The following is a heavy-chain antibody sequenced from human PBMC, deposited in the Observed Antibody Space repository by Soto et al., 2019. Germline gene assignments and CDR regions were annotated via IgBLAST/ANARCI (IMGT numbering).Heavy chain of an antibody. V-gene: IGHV3-23*04. CDR3: AKVRGGYYYDY. Sequence: EVQLVESGGGLVQPGGSLRLSCAASGFSFSSYAMSWVRQAPGKGLEWVSLISNSGGSTYYADSVKGRFTISRDNSKNTLYLQRNSLRAEETAVYFRAKVRGGYYYDYWGQGTLVTVSS. CDR2: ISNSGGST. J-gene: IGHJ4*02. CDR1: GFSFSSYA. D-gene: IGHD2-15*01.